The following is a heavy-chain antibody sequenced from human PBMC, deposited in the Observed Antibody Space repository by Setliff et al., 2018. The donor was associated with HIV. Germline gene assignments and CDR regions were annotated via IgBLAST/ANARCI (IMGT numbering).Heavy chain of an antibody. D-gene: IGHD2-8*01. Sequence: SETLSLTCTVSGDSISSGGYYWSWIRQPAGKGLEWIGRIYTSGSTNYNPSLKSRVTLSVDTSKKQFSLKLSSVTAADTAVYYCARGLGYYTNVECFVVAANAFDIWGHGTMVTVSS. J-gene: IGHJ3*02. CDR3: ARGLGYYTNVECFVVAANAFDI. CDR1: GDSISSGGYY. CDR2: IYTSGST. V-gene: IGHV4-61*02.